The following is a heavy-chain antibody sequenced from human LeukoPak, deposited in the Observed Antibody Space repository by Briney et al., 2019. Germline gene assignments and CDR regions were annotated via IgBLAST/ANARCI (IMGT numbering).Heavy chain of an antibody. J-gene: IGHJ4*02. D-gene: IGHD2-15*01. Sequence: GASVKVSCKASGYTFAEFYIHWVRQAPGQGLEWMGIINPSGGTTSYAQKFQGRVSMTRDTSTSTVYMEPSSLRSEDTAVYYCARDGGGGSYYYFDYWGQGTLVTVSS. CDR1: GYTFAEFY. CDR2: INPSGGTT. V-gene: IGHV1-46*01. CDR3: ARDGGGGSYYYFDY.